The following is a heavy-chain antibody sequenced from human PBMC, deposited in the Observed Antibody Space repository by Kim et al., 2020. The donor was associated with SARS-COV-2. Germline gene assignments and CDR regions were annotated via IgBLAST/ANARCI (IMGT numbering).Heavy chain of an antibody. CDR2: IWYDGSNK. D-gene: IGHD3-22*01. CDR1: GFTFSSYG. CDR3: ARDPGCITMIVVVNFYYGSDV. V-gene: IGHV3-33*08. J-gene: IGHJ6*04. Sequence: GGSLRLSCAASGFTFSSYGMHWVRQAPGKGLEWVAVIWYDGSNKYYADSVKGRFTISRDNSKNTLYLQMNSLRAEDTAVYYCARDPGCITMIVVVNFYYGSDVGRRGTSVTVPT.